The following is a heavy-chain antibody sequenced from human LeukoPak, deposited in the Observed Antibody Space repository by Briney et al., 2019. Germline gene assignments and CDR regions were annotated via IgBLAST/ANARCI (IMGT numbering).Heavy chain of an antibody. J-gene: IGHJ4*02. CDR1: GFAFSDYS. CDR3: ARERCSGGSCFLDY. Sequence: GGSLRLSCAASGFAFSDYSMNWVRQAPGKGLEWVSVIYSGGSTYYADSVKGRFTISRDNSKNTLYLQMSTLRAEDTAVYYCARERCSGGSCFLDYWGLGTLVTVSS. D-gene: IGHD2-15*01. CDR2: IYSGGST. V-gene: IGHV3-66*01.